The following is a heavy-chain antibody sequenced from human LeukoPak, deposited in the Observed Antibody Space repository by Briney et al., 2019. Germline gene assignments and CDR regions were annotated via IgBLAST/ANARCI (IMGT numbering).Heavy chain of an antibody. Sequence: GGSLRLSCAASGFTFSSYAMSWVRQSTGEGLEWVSSTSGYGGATYYSNSVKGRFTISRDNSRNTLYLQMNSLRTEDTAVYYCAKDRPNYYGSNGHYYRRDGDYWGQGTLVTVSS. CDR2: TSGYGGAT. J-gene: IGHJ4*02. D-gene: IGHD3-22*01. CDR3: AKDRPNYYGSNGHYYRRDGDY. V-gene: IGHV3-23*01. CDR1: GFTFSSYA.